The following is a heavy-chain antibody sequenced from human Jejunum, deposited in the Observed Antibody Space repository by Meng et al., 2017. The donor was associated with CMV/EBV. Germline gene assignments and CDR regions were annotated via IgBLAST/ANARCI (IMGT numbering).Heavy chain of an antibody. D-gene: IGHD2-8*02. J-gene: IGHJ4*02. V-gene: IGHV3-21*01. CDR2: ISSSTYYI. Sequence: SIDWVRQAPGKGLEWLSSISSSTYYIYYADSVKGRFTISRDDAKNSLYLQMDSLRAEDTAVYYCAKVGFCTSAACSYYFDSWGQGALVTVSS. CDR1: S. CDR3: AKVGFCTSAACSYYFDS.